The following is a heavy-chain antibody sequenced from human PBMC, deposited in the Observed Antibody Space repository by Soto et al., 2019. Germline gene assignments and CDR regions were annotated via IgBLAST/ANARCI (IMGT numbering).Heavy chain of an antibody. V-gene: IGHV5-10-1*01. CDR3: ARPIVTGRWYYGMDV. CDR2: IDPSDSDT. Sequence: PGESLKISCKGSGYSFTSYWISWVRQMPGKGLECMGIIDPSDSDTSYSPSFQGHVTISADKSISTAYLQWSSLKASDTAMYYCARPIVTGRWYYGMDVWGQGTTVTVSS. CDR1: GYSFTSYW. J-gene: IGHJ6*02. D-gene: IGHD1-26*01.